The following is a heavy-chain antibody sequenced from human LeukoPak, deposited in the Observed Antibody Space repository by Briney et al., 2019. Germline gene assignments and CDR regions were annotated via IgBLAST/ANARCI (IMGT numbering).Heavy chain of an antibody. CDR1: GFPFSSYE. CDR2: ISSSGSSL. V-gene: IGHV3-48*03. Sequence: GGSLRLSCAASGFPFSSYEMNWVRQAPGKGLEWISYISSSGSSLYYADSVKGRFTISRDNAKNSLYLQMNSLTAEDTGIYYCARVSALDYWGRGTLVTVSS. CDR3: ARVSALDY. J-gene: IGHJ4*02.